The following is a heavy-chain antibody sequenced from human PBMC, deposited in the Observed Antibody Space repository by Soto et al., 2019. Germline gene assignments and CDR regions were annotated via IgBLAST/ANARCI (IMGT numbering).Heavy chain of an antibody. D-gene: IGHD2-2*01. J-gene: IGHJ4*02. CDR3: ARGGMAIIPTATAFDY. CDR2: IYASGST. V-gene: IGHV4-4*07. CDR1: GGSISTYY. Sequence: SETLSLTCTVSGGSISTYYWSWIRQPAGKGLEWIGRIYASGSTNYNPSPKSRVTMSVATSKNRFSLKLSSVTAADTAVYYCARGGMAIIPTATAFDYWGQGTLVTVSS.